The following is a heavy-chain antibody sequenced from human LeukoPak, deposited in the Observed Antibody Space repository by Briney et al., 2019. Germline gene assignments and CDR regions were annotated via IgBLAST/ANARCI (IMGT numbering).Heavy chain of an antibody. D-gene: IGHD3-22*01. CDR3: ARGAIRGGNHYYHSKNMYNWFDT. V-gene: IGHV1-69*06. J-gene: IGHJ5*02. CDR2: ISHIFGSA. CDR1: GGTFSTYA. Sequence: VASVKVSCKASGGTFSTYAISWVRQAPGQGLEWMGGISHIFGSANYAQKFQGRVTITADKSTSTAYMELSSLRSEDTAVYYCARGAIRGGNHYYHSKNMYNWFDTWGQGTLVTVSS.